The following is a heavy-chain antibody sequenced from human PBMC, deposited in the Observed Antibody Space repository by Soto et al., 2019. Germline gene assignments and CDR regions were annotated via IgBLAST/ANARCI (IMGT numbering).Heavy chain of an antibody. Sequence: SETLSLTCTVSGGSISSGGYYWSWIRQHPGKGLEWIGYIYYSGSTYYNPSLKSRVTISVDTSKNQFSLKLSSVTAADTAVYYCASLSTHYGDYRPFDYWGQGTLVTVSS. CDR2: IYYSGST. CDR3: ASLSTHYGDYRPFDY. CDR1: GGSISSGGYY. D-gene: IGHD4-17*01. J-gene: IGHJ4*02. V-gene: IGHV4-31*03.